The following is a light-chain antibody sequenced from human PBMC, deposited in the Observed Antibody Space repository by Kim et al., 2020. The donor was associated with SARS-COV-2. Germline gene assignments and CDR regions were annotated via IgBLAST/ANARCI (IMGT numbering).Light chain of an antibody. CDR2: WAS. Sequence: DTINCKSSQSVLYSSNNKNYLAWYQQKPGQPPKLLIYWASTRESGVPDRFSGSGSGTDFTLTISSLQAEDVAVYYCQQYYGTPLTFGQGTKVDIK. CDR3: QQYYGTPLT. CDR1: QSVLYSSNNKNY. J-gene: IGKJ1*01. V-gene: IGKV4-1*01.